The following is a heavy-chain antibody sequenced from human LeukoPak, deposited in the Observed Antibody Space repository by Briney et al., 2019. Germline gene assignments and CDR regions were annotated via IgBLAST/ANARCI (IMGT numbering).Heavy chain of an antibody. Sequence: GGSLRLSCAASGFTFSSYSMNWVRQAPGKGLEWVSSISSSSSYIYYADSVKGRFTISRDNAKNSLYLQMNSLRAEDTAVYYCAAPRWSCSWYYFDYWGQGTLVTVSS. CDR2: ISSSSSYI. J-gene: IGHJ4*02. CDR1: GFTFSSYS. CDR3: AAPRWSCSWYYFDY. V-gene: IGHV3-21*01. D-gene: IGHD6-13*01.